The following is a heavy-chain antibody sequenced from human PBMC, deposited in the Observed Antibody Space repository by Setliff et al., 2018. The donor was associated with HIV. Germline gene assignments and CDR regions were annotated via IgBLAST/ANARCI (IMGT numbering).Heavy chain of an antibody. D-gene: IGHD1-20*01. CDR1: GFTFSDHY. J-gene: IGHJ6*03. CDR2: ITSSGRTI. V-gene: IGHV3-11*01. CDR3: AKDGLTGVYSYYSMDV. Sequence: PGGSLRLSCAASGFTFSDHYMNWVRQAPGKGLEWVSYITSSGRTIYYADSVKGRFTISRDNAKNSLYLQMNSLRAEDTALYYCAKDGLTGVYSYYSMDVWGKGTTVTVSS.